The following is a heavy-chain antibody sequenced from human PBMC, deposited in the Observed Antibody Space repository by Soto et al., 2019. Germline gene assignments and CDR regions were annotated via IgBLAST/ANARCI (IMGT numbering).Heavy chain of an antibody. CDR3: LRDQRHWNEFADQ. CDR1: GFAFGSYW. Sequence: EVQLVESGGGLVQPGGSLRLSCAASGFAFGSYWMHWVRQAPGKGLVWVSRISQEGTIATQADSVKGRFTISRDNAKNTLYLQMNSLRADDTAVYYCLRDQRHWNEFADQWGQGTLVTVSS. D-gene: IGHD1-1*01. CDR2: ISQEGTIA. V-gene: IGHV3-74*01. J-gene: IGHJ4*02.